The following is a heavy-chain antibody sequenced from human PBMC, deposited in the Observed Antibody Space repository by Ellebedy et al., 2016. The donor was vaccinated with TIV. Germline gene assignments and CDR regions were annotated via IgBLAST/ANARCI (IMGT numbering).Heavy chain of an antibody. V-gene: IGHV3-23*01. CDR1: GFTFSSYA. D-gene: IGHD4-11*01. CDR2: ITGSGAYT. CDR3: AHIEGDYSNFC. Sequence: PGGSLRLSCVASGFTFSSYAMSWVRQAPGKGLEWVSVITGSGAYTYYADSVKGRFTISRDTSKNTLYLQMNSLRVEDTAIYYCAHIEGDYSNFCWGQGTLVTVSS. J-gene: IGHJ4*02.